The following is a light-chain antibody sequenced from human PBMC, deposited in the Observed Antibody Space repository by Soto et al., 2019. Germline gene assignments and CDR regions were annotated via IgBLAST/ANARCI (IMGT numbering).Light chain of an antibody. CDR1: QSVSSGC. Sequence: VLTQSPGTLSLSPEERATLSCRAGQSVSSGCLAWYQQKPGQAPRLLIYATYTRATGIPDRFSGSGSGTDFTLTISRLQPEHFAVYYCQQYGPSPLYTFGQGTKLEIK. J-gene: IGKJ2*01. CDR3: QQYGPSPLYT. V-gene: IGKV3-20*01. CDR2: ATY.